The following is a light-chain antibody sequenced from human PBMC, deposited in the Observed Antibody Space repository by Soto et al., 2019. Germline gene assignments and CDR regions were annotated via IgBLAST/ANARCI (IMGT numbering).Light chain of an antibody. Sequence: DIQMTQSPSTLSASVGDRVTITCRASQCVSNWLAWYQQKPGKAPNLLIYDASSLKSGVPSRFSGSGSGTEFTLTISSLQPDEFATYYCQQYNTYPWTFGQGTKVEVK. CDR3: QQYNTYPWT. CDR1: QCVSNW. J-gene: IGKJ1*01. V-gene: IGKV1-5*01. CDR2: DAS.